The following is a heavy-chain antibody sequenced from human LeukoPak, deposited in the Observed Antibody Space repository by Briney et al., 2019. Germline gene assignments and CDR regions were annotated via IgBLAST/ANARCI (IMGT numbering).Heavy chain of an antibody. J-gene: IGHJ1*01. D-gene: IGHD6-13*01. CDR3: ARSSSWYSDFQH. CDR2: MNPNSGNT. CDR1: GYTFTSYD. V-gene: IGHV1-8*01. Sequence: ASVKVSCKASGYTFTSYDIDWVRQATGQGLEWMGWMNPNSGNTGYAQKFQGRVTMTRNTSISTAYMELSSLRSEDTAVYYCARSSSWYSDFQHWGQGTLVTVSS.